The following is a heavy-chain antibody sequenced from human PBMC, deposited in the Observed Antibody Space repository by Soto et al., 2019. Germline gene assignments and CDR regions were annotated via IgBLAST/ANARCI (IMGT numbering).Heavy chain of an antibody. D-gene: IGHD1-26*01. J-gene: IGHJ5*02. Sequence: ASVKVTCKASGYTFTSYYMHWVRQAPGQGLEWMGIINPSGGSTSYAQKFQGRVTMTRDTSTSTVYMELSSLRSEDTAVYYCARGYSGSYYILNWFDPWGQGTLVTVSS. CDR1: GYTFTSYY. CDR3: ARGYSGSYYILNWFDP. CDR2: INPSGGST. V-gene: IGHV1-46*01.